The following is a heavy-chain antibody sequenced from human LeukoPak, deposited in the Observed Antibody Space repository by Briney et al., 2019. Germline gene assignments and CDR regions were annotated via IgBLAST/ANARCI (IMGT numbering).Heavy chain of an antibody. D-gene: IGHD3-22*01. CDR2: FGTRSTSV. Sequence: GSLRLSCTASGFTFSGYSMNWIRQAPGKGLEWVSSFGTRSTSVYHAGSVKGRFAISRDNARNSLYLQMNSLRAEDTALYYCAREVSEGFDFWGQGTLVTGSS. V-gene: IGHV3-21*01. CDR3: AREVSEGFDF. CDR1: GFTFSGYS. J-gene: IGHJ4*02.